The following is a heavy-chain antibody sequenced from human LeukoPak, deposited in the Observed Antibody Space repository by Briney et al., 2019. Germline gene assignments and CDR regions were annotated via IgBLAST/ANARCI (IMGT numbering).Heavy chain of an antibody. D-gene: IGHD6-13*01. J-gene: IGHJ4*02. CDR2: ISGSGGRDSI. CDR3: ATAYSEYTSSWFDY. Sequence: PGGSLTLSCAASGFTFSRIAMSWVRQAPGKGLEWVSGISGSGGRDSIYYTDSVKGRFTISRDKSKISMYLEKNTLRAEDTAVYYCATAYSEYTSSWFDYWGQGTLVTVSS. CDR1: GFTFSRIA. V-gene: IGHV3-23*01.